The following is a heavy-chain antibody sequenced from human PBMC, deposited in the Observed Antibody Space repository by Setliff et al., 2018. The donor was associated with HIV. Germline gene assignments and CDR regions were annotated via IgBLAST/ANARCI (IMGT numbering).Heavy chain of an antibody. V-gene: IGHV1-18*01. CDR2: ISAYNGNT. CDR3: ARALRDIVLMVYAPDAFDT. Sequence: ASVKVSCKASGYTFTSYGISWVRQAPGQGLEWMGWISAYNGNTNYAQKLQGRVTMTTDTSTSTAYMELRSLRSDDTAVYYCARALRDIVLMVYAPDAFDTWGQGTMVTVSS. J-gene: IGHJ3*02. CDR1: GYTFTSYG. D-gene: IGHD2-8*01.